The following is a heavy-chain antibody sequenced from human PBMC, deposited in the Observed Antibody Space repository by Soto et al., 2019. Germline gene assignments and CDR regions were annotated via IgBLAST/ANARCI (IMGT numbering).Heavy chain of an antibody. D-gene: IGHD5-18*01. Sequence: TGGSLRLSCAASGFTFSSYSMNWVRQAPGKGLEWVSYISSSSSTIYYADSVKGRFTISRDNAKNSLYLQMNSLRDEDTAVYYCARVRGVTAMAGANYYYYYGMDVWGQGTTVTVSS. J-gene: IGHJ6*02. CDR1: GFTFSSYS. CDR2: ISSSSSTI. V-gene: IGHV3-48*02. CDR3: ARVRGVTAMAGANYYYYYGMDV.